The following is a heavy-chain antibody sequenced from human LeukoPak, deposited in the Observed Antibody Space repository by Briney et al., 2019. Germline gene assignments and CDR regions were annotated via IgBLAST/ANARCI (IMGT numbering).Heavy chain of an antibody. CDR3: AREELRYFDWSPALDY. D-gene: IGHD3-9*01. CDR1: GFTFSSYS. Sequence: GGSLRLSCAASGFTFSSYSMNWVRQAPGKGLEWVSYISSCGSTIYYADSVKGRFTISRDNAKNSLYLQMNSLRAEDTAVYYCAREELRYFDWSPALDYWGQGALVAV. V-gene: IGHV3-48*04. J-gene: IGHJ4*02. CDR2: ISSCGSTI.